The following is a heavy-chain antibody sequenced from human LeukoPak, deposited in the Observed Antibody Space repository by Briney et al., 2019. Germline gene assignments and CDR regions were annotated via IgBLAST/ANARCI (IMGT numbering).Heavy chain of an antibody. CDR2: IKQDGSET. CDR1: GFTFSGYW. CDR3: ARAYFDRSGHD. D-gene: IGHD3-22*01. V-gene: IGHV3-7*01. Sequence: GGSLRLSCAASGFTFSGYWMSWVRQAPGKGLEWVANIKQDGSETYYVDSVKGRFTISRDNAKNSLYLQMSSLRAEDTAVYYCARAYFDRSGHDWGQGTLVTVSS. J-gene: IGHJ4*01.